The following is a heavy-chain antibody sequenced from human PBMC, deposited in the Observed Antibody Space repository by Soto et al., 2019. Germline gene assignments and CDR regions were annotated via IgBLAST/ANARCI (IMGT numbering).Heavy chain of an antibody. CDR2: INHSGST. CDR1: GGSFSDYY. Sequence: QVRLQQWGAGLLKPSETLPLTCAVYGGSFSDYYWSWIRQPPGKGLEWIGEINHSGSTNYNPSLKSRVTLSVDTSKNQFSLKLNSVTAADTAVYYCARELPSRYFDLWGRGTPVTVSS. J-gene: IGHJ2*01. V-gene: IGHV4-34*01. CDR3: ARELPSRYFDL.